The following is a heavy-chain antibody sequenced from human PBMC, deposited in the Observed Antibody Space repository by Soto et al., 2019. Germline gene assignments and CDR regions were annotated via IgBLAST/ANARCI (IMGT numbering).Heavy chain of an antibody. CDR2: IIPFFGTA. J-gene: IGHJ4*02. V-gene: IGHV1-69*12. CDR3: ARYRYGYSYFDY. D-gene: IGHD5-18*01. CDR1: GGTFSSYA. Sequence: QVQLVQSGAEVKKPGSSVKVSCKASGGTFSSYAISWVRQAPGQGLEWMGGIIPFFGTANYAQKFQGRVTITADESTSPAYMELSSLRSEDTAVDYCARYRYGYSYFDYWGQGTLVTVSS.